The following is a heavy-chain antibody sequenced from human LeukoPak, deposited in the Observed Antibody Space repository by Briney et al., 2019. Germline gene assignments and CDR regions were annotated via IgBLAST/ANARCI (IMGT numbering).Heavy chain of an antibody. J-gene: IGHJ4*02. Sequence: PGGSLILSCAASGFTFSSNSMNWVRQAPGKGLEWVSSISDISDYIYYADSVKGRFTISRDNAKSSLYLQMNSLRVEDTAVYYCATTLTRDSSGSYGALDYWGQGALVTVSS. CDR3: ATTLTRDSSGSYGALDY. D-gene: IGHD6-19*01. V-gene: IGHV3-21*01. CDR1: GFTFSSNS. CDR2: ISDISDYI.